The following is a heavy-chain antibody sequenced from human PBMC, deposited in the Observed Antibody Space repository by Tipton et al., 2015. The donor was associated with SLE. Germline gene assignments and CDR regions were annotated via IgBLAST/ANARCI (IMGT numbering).Heavy chain of an antibody. Sequence: TLSLTCTVSGGSISSHYWSWIRQPPGKGLEWIGYIYYSGSTNYNPSLKSRVTISVDTSKNQFSLKLSSVTAADTAVYYCARDPDYGDYGNWFDPWGQGTLVTVSS. J-gene: IGHJ5*02. CDR2: IYYSGST. CDR3: ARDPDYGDYGNWFDP. CDR1: GGSISSHY. D-gene: IGHD4-17*01. V-gene: IGHV4-59*11.